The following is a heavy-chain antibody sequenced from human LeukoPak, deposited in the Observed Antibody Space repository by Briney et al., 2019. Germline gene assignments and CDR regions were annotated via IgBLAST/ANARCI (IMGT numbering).Heavy chain of an antibody. J-gene: IGHJ4*02. D-gene: IGHD1-7*01. CDR3: ARDLGDSGTTPLDY. CDR2: ISYDGSNK. V-gene: IGHV3-30-3*01. Sequence: GGSLRLSCAASGFTFSSYAMHWVRQAPGKGLEWVAVISYDGSNKYYADSVKGRFTISRANSKNTLYLQMNSLRAEDTAVYYCARDLGDSGTTPLDYWGQGTLVTVSS. CDR1: GFTFSSYA.